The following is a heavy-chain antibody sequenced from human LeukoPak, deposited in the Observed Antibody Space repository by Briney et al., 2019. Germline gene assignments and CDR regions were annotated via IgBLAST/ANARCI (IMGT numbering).Heavy chain of an antibody. Sequence: ASVKVSCKASGYTFTAYYMHWVRQAPGQGLEWMGWINLNSGGTNSAQKFQGRVTMTRDTSISAAYMELSRLGSDDTAVYYCARVAGGDWYYFDFWGQGTLVTVSS. CDR2: INLNSGGT. CDR3: ARVAGGDWYYFDF. V-gene: IGHV1-2*02. D-gene: IGHD2-21*02. J-gene: IGHJ4*02. CDR1: GYTFTAYY.